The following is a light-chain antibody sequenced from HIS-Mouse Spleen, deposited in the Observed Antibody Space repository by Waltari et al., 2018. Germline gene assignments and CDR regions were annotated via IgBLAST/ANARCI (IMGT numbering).Light chain of an antibody. CDR1: ALPKKY. V-gene: IGLV3-10*01. CDR3: YSTDSSGNHRV. J-gene: IGLJ2*01. Sequence: SYELTHPPSVSVSPGQTARITCPGDALPKKYAYWYHQKSVQAPVLVIYEDSKRPSGIPERFSGSSSGTMATLTISGAQVEDEADYYCYSTDSSGNHRVFGGGTKLTVL. CDR2: EDS.